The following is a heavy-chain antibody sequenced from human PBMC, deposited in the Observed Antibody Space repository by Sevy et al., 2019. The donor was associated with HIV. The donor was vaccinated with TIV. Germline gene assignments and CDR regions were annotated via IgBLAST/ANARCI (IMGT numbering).Heavy chain of an antibody. CDR1: GFTFSGSA. V-gene: IGHV3-73*01. Sequence: GGSLRLSCAASGFTFSGSAMHWVRQASGKGLEWVGRIRSKANSYATAYAASVKGRFTISRDDSKNTAYLQMNSLKTEDTAVYYCTIGYCSGGSCPPEYYYYYMDVWGKGTTVTVSS. CDR3: TIGYCSGGSCPPEYYYYYMDV. CDR2: IRSKANSYAT. D-gene: IGHD2-15*01. J-gene: IGHJ6*03.